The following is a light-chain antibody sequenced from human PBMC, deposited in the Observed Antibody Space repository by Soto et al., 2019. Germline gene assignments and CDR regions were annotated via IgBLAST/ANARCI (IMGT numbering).Light chain of an antibody. V-gene: IGLV2-23*01. J-gene: IGLJ3*02. CDR3: CSYAGSSTGV. CDR2: EGS. CDR1: TSDIGFYDY. Sequence: QSVLTQPASVSGSPGQSLTISCTGTTSDIGFYDYVSWYQQYPGKAPKLMIYEGSKRPSGVSNRFSGSKSGNTASLTISGLQAEDEADYYCCSYAGSSTGVFGGGTKLTVL.